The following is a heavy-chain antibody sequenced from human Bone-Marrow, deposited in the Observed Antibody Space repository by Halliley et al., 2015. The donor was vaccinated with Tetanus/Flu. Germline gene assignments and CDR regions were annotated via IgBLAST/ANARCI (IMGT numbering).Heavy chain of an antibody. V-gene: IGHV4-59*01. D-gene: IGHD6-19*01. CDR3: ARKTPNNPRGWYWRQMIDY. CDR1: GGSISSYY. Sequence: GLVKPSETLSLTCTVSGGSISSYYWTWIRQPPGKGLEWIGYIYNSGSTNYSPSLKSRVTISVDTSKNKFSLKLRSVTAADTAVYYCARKTPNNPRGWYWRQMIDYWGQGTLVAVSS. J-gene: IGHJ4*02. CDR2: IYNSGST.